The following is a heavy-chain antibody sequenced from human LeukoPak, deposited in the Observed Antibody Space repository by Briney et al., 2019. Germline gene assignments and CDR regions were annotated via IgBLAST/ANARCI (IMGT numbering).Heavy chain of an antibody. D-gene: IGHD6-19*01. V-gene: IGHV4-59*08. Sequence: PSETLSLTCTVSGGSISSYYWSWFRQPPGKGLEWIGYIYYSGSTNYNPSLKSRVTISVDTSKNQFSLKLSSVTAADTAVYYCARQQWLVENNWFDPWGQGTLVTVSS. CDR2: IYYSGST. CDR1: GGSISSYY. CDR3: ARQQWLVENNWFDP. J-gene: IGHJ5*02.